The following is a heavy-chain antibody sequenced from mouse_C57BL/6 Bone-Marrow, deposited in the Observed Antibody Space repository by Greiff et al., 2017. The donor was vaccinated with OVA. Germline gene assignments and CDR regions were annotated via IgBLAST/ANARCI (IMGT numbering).Heavy chain of an antibody. CDR2: IDPEDGDT. CDR1: GFNIKDYY. CDR3: TPAYYSNYASY. V-gene: IGHV14-1*01. Sequence: VQLQQSGAELVRPGASVKLSCTASGFNIKDYYMHWVKQRPEQGLEWIGRIDPEDGDTEYAPKFQGKATMTADTSSSTAYLQLSSLTSEDTAVYYCTPAYYSNYASYWGQGTTLTVSS. J-gene: IGHJ2*01. D-gene: IGHD2-5*01.